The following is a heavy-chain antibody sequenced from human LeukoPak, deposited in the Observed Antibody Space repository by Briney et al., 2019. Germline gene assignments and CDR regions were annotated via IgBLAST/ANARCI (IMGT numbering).Heavy chain of an antibody. CDR2: IYCSGST. CDR1: GGSISSGGYY. V-gene: IGHV4-31*03. CDR3: ARGARWHYDSSGYGPYFDY. D-gene: IGHD3-22*01. J-gene: IGHJ4*02. Sequence: SQTLSLTCTVSGGSISSGGYYWSWIRQHPGKGLEWIGYIYCSGSTYYNPSLKIRVTISVDTSKNQFSLKLSSVTAADTAVYYCARGARWHYDSSGYGPYFDYWGQGTLVTVSS.